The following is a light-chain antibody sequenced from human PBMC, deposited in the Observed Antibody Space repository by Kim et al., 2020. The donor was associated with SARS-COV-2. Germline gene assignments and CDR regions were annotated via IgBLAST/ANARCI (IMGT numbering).Light chain of an antibody. Sequence: DIQMTQSPSSLSASVGDRISITCRASHDIINNLAWYQQKSGKVPKLLIYAATNLQSGVSSRFSGSGSGTHFTLSISNLQPEDVATYYCQRYNTAPWTFGDGTKVEIK. J-gene: IGKJ1*01. CDR3: QRYNTAPWT. V-gene: IGKV1-27*01. CDR1: HDIINN. CDR2: AAT.